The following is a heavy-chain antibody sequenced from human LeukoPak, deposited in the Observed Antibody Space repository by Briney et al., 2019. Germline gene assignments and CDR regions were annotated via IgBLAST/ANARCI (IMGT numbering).Heavy chain of an antibody. CDR2: IYYSGST. CDR3: ASQKGYSSNWYVDY. CDR1: GGSISGYY. D-gene: IGHD6-13*01. J-gene: IGHJ4*02. Sequence: SETLSLTCTVSGGSISGYYWSWIRQPPGKGLEWIGYIYYSGSTNYNPSLKSRVTISVDTSKNQFSLKLSPVTAADTAVYYCASQKGYSSNWYVDYWGQGTLVTVSS. V-gene: IGHV4-59*08.